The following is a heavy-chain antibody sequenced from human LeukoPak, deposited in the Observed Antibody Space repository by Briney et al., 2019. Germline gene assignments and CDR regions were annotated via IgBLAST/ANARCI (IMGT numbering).Heavy chain of an antibody. J-gene: IGHJ3*02. CDR1: GFTFSSCG. D-gene: IGHD1-7*01. Sequence: PGRSLRLSCAASGFTFSSCGMHWVRQAPGKGLEWVAVIWYDGRNKFYADSVKGRFTISRDNSDNTLYLQMDRLSAEDAAVYYCARDLGPRRAQVHHELFHIWGERKMVTVSP. CDR3: ARDLGPRRAQVHHELFHI. V-gene: IGHV3-33*01. CDR2: IWYDGRNK.